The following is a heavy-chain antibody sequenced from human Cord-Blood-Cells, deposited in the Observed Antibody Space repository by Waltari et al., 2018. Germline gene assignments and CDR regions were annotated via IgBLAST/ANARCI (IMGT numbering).Heavy chain of an antibody. CDR3: ARDLLVLGLARQYYYYGMDV. CDR2: INPNSGGT. V-gene: IGHV1-2*04. D-gene: IGHD6-6*01. Sequence: QVQLVQSGAEVKKPGASVKVSCKASGYTFTGYYMHWVRQAPGQGLEWMGWINPNSGGTNYAQKFQGWVTMTRDTSISTAYMELSRLRSDDTAVYYCARDLLVLGLARQYYYYGMDVWGQGTTVTVSS. CDR1: GYTFTGYY. J-gene: IGHJ6*02.